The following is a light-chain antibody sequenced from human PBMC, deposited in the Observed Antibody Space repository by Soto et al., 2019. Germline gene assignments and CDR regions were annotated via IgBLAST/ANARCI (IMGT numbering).Light chain of an antibody. CDR1: QSVGSN. Sequence: ERVMTQSPATLSVSPGERATLSCRASQSVGSNLAGYRQKPGQAPRLLIYRISVRAADVPTRFSGSGSETEVTLTITSLQSEDFGTYYCQQYNQWPITFGQGTRLEIK. J-gene: IGKJ5*01. CDR2: RIS. V-gene: IGKV3-15*01. CDR3: QQYNQWPIT.